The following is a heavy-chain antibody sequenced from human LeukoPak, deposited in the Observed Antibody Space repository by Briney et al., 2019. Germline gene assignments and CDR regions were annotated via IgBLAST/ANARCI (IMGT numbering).Heavy chain of an antibody. CDR2: ISGSGGST. D-gene: IGHD3-10*01. CDR3: AKDLTGFYYYYYGMDV. V-gene: IGHV3-23*01. J-gene: IGHJ6*02. CDR1: GFTFSSYA. Sequence: PGGSLRLSCAASGFTFSSYAMSWVRQAPGKGLEWVSAISGSGGSTYYADSVKGRFTISRDNSKNTLYLQMNSLRAEDMAVYYCAKDLTGFYYYYYGMDVWGQGTTVTVSS.